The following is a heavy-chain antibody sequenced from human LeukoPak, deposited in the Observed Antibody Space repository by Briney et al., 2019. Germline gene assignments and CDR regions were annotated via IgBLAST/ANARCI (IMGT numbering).Heavy chain of an antibody. CDR2: IYYSGST. J-gene: IGHJ4*02. D-gene: IGHD1-26*01. CDR1: GGSISSSSYY. V-gene: IGHV4-39*01. Sequence: SETLFLTCTVSGGSISSSSYYWGWIRQPPGKGLEWIGSIYYSGSTYYNPSLKSRVTISVDTSKNQFSLKLSSVTAADTAVYFCARHSGSYSFDYWGQGTLVTVSS. CDR3: ARHSGSYSFDY.